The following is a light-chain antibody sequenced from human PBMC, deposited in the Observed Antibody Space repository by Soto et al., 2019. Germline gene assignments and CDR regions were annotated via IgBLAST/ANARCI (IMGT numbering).Light chain of an antibody. CDR1: QGISNY. V-gene: IGKV1-27*01. CDR2: AAS. J-gene: IGKJ4*01. CDR3: QKYYSAPLT. Sequence: DIQMTQSPSSLSASVGDRVTITCRASQGISNYLAWYQQKPGKVPMLLIYAASNLQSGVPSRFSGSGSGIDLTLTISSPQPEDVATYHHQKYYSAPLTFGGGTRVEIK.